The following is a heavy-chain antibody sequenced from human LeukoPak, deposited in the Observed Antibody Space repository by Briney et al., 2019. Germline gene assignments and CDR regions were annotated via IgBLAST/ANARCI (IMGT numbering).Heavy chain of an antibody. CDR3: AKSMDILTGYLWSLDY. Sequence: GGSLRLSCAASGFTLSRYSMNWVRQAPGKGLEWVSSISSGSSYIYYAGSVKGRFTISRDNAKNSLYLQMNSLRAEDTAVYYCAKSMDILTGYLWSLDYWGQGTLVTVSS. V-gene: IGHV3-21*01. CDR2: ISSGSSYI. CDR1: GFTLSRYS. J-gene: IGHJ4*02. D-gene: IGHD3-9*01.